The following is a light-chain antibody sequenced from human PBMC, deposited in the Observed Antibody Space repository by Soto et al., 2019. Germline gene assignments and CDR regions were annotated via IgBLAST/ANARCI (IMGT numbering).Light chain of an antibody. CDR3: QQYNNWPPQLT. CDR1: QSVSSN. CDR2: GAS. Sequence: EVLMTQSPATLSVSPGERATLSYRASQSVSSNLAWYQQKPGQAPRLLIYGASTRATAIPARFSGSGSGTESTLTISSLQSEDFAVYYCQQYNNWPPQLTFGGGTKVEIK. V-gene: IGKV3-15*01. J-gene: IGKJ4*01.